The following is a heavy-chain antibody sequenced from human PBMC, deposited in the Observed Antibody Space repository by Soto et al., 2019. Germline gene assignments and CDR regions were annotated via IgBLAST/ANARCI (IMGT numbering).Heavy chain of an antibody. CDR3: ARVGGNTAKDYYYGMDV. J-gene: IGHJ6*02. CDR2: ISSNGGST. CDR1: GFTFSSYA. D-gene: IGHD2-21*02. Sequence: PGGSLRLSCAASGFTFSSYAIHWVRQAPGKGLEYVSAISSNGGSTYYANSVKGRFTISRDNSKNTLYLQMGSLRAEDMAVYYCARVGGNTAKDYYYGMDVWGQETTVTVSS. V-gene: IGHV3-64*01.